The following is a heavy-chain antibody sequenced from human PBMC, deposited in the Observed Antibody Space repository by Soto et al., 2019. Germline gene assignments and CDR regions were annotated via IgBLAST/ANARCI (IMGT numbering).Heavy chain of an antibody. CDR1: GYTFTSYD. CDR2: MNTNSGNT. CDR3: ARMVGETYYDILTGYYAFDI. Sequence: ASVKVSCKASGYTFTSYDINWVRQATGQGLEWMGWMNTNSGNTGYAQKFHGRVTMTRNTSISTAYMELSSLRSEETAVYYCARMVGETYYDILTGYYAFDIWGQGTMVTVSS. D-gene: IGHD3-9*01. J-gene: IGHJ3*02. V-gene: IGHV1-8*01.